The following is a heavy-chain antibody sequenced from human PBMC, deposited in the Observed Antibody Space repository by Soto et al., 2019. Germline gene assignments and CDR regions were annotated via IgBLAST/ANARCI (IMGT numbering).Heavy chain of an antibody. CDR3: AKSGVSAAHYFDS. CDR1: GFTFSSYA. J-gene: IGHJ4*01. V-gene: IGHV3-23*01. CDR2: ISIGGGST. Sequence: GGSLRLSWAASGFTFSSYAMNWVRQAPGKGLEWVSIISIGGGSTHYADSVEGRSTISRDDSKNTLYMEMNSLRAEDTAVYFCAKSGVSAAHYFDSWGHGTLVTVSS. D-gene: IGHD2-15*01.